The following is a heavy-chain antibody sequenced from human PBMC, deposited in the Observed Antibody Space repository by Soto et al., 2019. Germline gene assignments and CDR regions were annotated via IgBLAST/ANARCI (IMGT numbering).Heavy chain of an antibody. CDR3: ARMISSAAEL. CDR1: NYTFSSYA. CDR2: ISTYNGNT. Sequence: QVNLVQSGPEVKKPGASVRVSCKASNYTFSSYAIAWVRQAPGQGLEWVGWISTYNGNTKSAQNIQDRVTMTTDTSTCTAYMGLRDLRSDDTAIYFCARMISSAAELWGQGTLVTVSS. V-gene: IGHV1-18*04. D-gene: IGHD3-16*01. J-gene: IGHJ4*02.